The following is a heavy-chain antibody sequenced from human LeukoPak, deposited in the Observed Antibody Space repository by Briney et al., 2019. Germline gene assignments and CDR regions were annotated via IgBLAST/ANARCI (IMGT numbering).Heavy chain of an antibody. CDR2: IYYSGST. CDR1: GGSISSYY. J-gene: IGHJ6*02. D-gene: IGHD3-10*01. V-gene: IGHV4-59*01. CDR3: ARHGADLLLWFGELSPYYGMDV. Sequence: SETLSLTCTVSGGSISSYYWSWIRQPPGKGLEWIGYIYYSGSTNYNPSLKSRVTISADTSKNQFSLKLSSVTAADTAVYYCARHGADLLLWFGELSPYYGMDVWGQGPRSPSP.